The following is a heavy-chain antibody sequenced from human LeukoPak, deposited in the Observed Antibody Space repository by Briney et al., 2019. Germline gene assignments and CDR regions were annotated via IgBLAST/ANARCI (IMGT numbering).Heavy chain of an antibody. CDR3: ARSTWLLDK. CDR1: GDSITNSAW. J-gene: IGHJ4*02. Sequence: SETLSLTCNISGDSITNSAWWNWIRQTPGKGLEWIGEISQKGATNYNPSLKSGVTISLDMSKNQFSLRLTSVTAADTAVYYCARSTWLLDKWGQGTLVTVSS. D-gene: IGHD3-22*01. V-gene: IGHV4-4*02. CDR2: ISQKGAT.